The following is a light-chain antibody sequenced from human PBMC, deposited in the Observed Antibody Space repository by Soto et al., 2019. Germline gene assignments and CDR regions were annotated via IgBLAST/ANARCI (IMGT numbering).Light chain of an antibody. Sequence: EIVLTQSPGTLSLSPGERATLSCRASQSVTSTYLAWYQQKPGQAPRLLVYGASSRATGIPDRFSGSGSGTDFTLTINRLEPEDFAVYYCQQYGSSPFTFGHGTKVDIK. CDR3: QQYGSSPFT. J-gene: IGKJ3*01. CDR1: QSVTSTY. CDR2: GAS. V-gene: IGKV3-20*01.